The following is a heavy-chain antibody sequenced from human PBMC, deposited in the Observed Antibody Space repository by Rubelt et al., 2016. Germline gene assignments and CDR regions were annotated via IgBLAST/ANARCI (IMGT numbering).Heavy chain of an antibody. D-gene: IGHD1-26*01. Sequence: QVQLQESGPGLVKPSETLSLTCTVSGGSISVHYWSWIRQPPGKGLEWIGYISYSGSTNYNPALRSRVTISVDTSKNQFSLKLSSVTAADTAVYYCVRTGRVGRVVDYWGQGTLVTVSS. J-gene: IGHJ4*02. CDR1: GGSISVHY. CDR3: VRTGRVGRVVDY. CDR2: ISYSGST. V-gene: IGHV4-59*08.